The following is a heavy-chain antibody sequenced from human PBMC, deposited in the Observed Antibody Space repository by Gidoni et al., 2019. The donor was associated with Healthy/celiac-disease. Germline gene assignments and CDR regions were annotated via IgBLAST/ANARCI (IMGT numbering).Heavy chain of an antibody. Sequence: QVQLVQSGAEVKKPGASVKVSCKASGYTFTGYYRHWVRQAPGQGLEWMGWINPNSGGTNYAQKCQGRVTMTRDTSSSTAYMELSRLRSDDTAVYYCARYGVVVALDYWGQGTLVTVSS. V-gene: IGHV1-2*02. J-gene: IGHJ4*02. CDR1: GYTFTGYY. CDR3: ARYGVVVALDY. D-gene: IGHD2-15*01. CDR2: INPNSGGT.